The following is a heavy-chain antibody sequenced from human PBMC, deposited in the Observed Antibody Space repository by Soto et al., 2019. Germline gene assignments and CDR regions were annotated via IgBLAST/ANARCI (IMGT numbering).Heavy chain of an antibody. CDR1: GFTFSSYA. D-gene: IGHD3-9*01. CDR3: AKGDILTGYYGYYFDY. J-gene: IGHJ4*02. Sequence: LRLSCAASGFTFSSYAMSWVRQAPGKGLEWVSAISGSGGSTYYADSVKGRFTISRDNSKNTLYLQMNSLRAEDTAVYYCAKGDILTGYYGYYFDYWGQGTLVTVSS. CDR2: ISGSGGST. V-gene: IGHV3-23*01.